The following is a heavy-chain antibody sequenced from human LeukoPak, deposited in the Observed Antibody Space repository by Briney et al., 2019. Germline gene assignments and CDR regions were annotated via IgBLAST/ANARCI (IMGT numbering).Heavy chain of an antibody. CDR1: GFTFSSND. J-gene: IGHJ6*02. CDR2: ISYDGGNK. CDR3: ARPLGYCSGSSCSKDYYYYHGMDV. D-gene: IGHD2-15*01. Sequence: PGRSLRLSCAASGFTFSSNDIHWVRQAPGKGLEWVVVISYDGGNKYYADSLKGRFTISRDNSKNTLYLQMNSLRAEDTAVYYCARPLGYCSGSSCSKDYYYYHGMDVWGQGTTVTVSS. V-gene: IGHV3-30*03.